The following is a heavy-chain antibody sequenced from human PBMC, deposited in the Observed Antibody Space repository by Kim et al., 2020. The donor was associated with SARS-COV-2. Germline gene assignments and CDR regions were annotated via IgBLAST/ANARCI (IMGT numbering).Heavy chain of an antibody. V-gene: IGHV4-34*01. Sequence: RRVTISVDTSKNQFSLKLSSVTAADTAVYYCARKEGAGSSSWLPVNWFDPWGQGTLVTVSS. J-gene: IGHJ5*02. CDR3: ARKEGAGSSSWLPVNWFDP. D-gene: IGHD6-13*01.